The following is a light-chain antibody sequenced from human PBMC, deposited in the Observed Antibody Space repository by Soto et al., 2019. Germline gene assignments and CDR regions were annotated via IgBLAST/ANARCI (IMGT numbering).Light chain of an antibody. CDR3: QSYAGSNPYV. Sequence: SVLTQPPSASGSAGQSVTISCTGTKNDIGVYDFVSWYQHHPGKAPRLIIYEVVQRPSGVPDRFSGSKSGNTASLTVSGIQAADEADYFCQSYAGSNPYVFGRGTKVTVL. CDR1: KNDIGVYDF. V-gene: IGLV2-8*01. J-gene: IGLJ1*01. CDR2: EVV.